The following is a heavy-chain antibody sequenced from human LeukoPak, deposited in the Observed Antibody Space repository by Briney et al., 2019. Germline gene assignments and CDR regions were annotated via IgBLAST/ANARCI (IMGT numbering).Heavy chain of an antibody. CDR2: IYTSGST. CDR3: ARHLSIYSYGSNYYYYYMDV. Sequence: SETLSLTCTVSGGSISSYYWSWIRQPPGKGLEWIGYIYTSGSTNYNPSLKSRVTTSVDTSKNQFSLKLSSVTAADTAVYYCARHLSIYSYGSNYYYYYMDVWGKGTTVTVSS. V-gene: IGHV4-4*09. J-gene: IGHJ6*03. D-gene: IGHD5-18*01. CDR1: GGSISSYY.